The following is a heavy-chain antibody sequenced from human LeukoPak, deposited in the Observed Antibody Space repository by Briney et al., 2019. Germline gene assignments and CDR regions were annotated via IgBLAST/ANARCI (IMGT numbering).Heavy chain of an antibody. CDR3: ARATQSWFDP. CDR1: GYTFTSYY. J-gene: IGHJ5*02. V-gene: IGHV1-46*01. Sequence: ASVKVSCKASGYTFTSYYLHWVRHAHGQGLEWIGIINPSGGSASYAQKFQGRVTMTRDTSTSTVYWELSSLRSGDTAVYYCARATQSWFDPWGQGTLVTVSS. CDR2: INPSGGSA.